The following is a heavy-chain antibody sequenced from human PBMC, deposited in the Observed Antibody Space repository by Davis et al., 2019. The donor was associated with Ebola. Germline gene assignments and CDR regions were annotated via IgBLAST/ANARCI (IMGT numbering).Heavy chain of an antibody. Sequence: AASVKVSCKASGYTFTNYGITWVRQAPGQGLEWMGWINPHNGNTNYAQNVQGRVIMTSDTATTTAYMEVGSLRSDDTAVYYCARDGAYYDFWSGYPDYWGQGTLVTVSS. J-gene: IGHJ4*02. CDR1: GYTFTNYG. V-gene: IGHV1-18*04. CDR3: ARDGAYYDFWSGYPDY. CDR2: INPHNGNT. D-gene: IGHD3-3*01.